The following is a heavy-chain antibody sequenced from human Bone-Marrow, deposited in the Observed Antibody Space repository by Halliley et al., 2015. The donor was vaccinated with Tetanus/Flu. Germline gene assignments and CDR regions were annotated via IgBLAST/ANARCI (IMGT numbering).Heavy chain of an antibody. CDR1: GLTVTDNY. J-gene: IGHJ4*02. D-gene: IGHD1-26*01. CDR3: ARGGWEGNLVDF. Sequence: SLRLSCAASGLTVTDNYMSWIRQAPGKGLEWVSSIGGSGDSTIYYADSVKGRFTISRDNAKKSLYLEMDSLRDEDTALYYCARGGWEGNLVDFWGQGTLVTVSS. CDR2: IGGSGDSTI. V-gene: IGHV3-11*01.